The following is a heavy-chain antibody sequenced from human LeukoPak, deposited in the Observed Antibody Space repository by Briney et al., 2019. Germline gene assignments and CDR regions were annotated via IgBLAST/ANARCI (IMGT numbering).Heavy chain of an antibody. V-gene: IGHV3-53*01. CDR1: GFTVSSNY. CDR2: IYSGGST. CDR3: AREKLNWGFDY. J-gene: IGHJ4*02. Sequence: GGSLRLSRAASGFTVSSNYMNWVRQAPGKGLEWVSIIYSGGSTYYADSVKGRFTISRDNSKHILYLQMNSLRAEDTAVYYCAREKLNWGFDYWGQGTLVTVSS. D-gene: IGHD3-16*01.